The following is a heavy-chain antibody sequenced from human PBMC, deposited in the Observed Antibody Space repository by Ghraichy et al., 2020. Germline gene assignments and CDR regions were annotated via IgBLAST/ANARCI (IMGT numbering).Heavy chain of an antibody. V-gene: IGHV4-34*01. CDR3: AREYCSGGSCYSLGY. Sequence: ESLNISCAVFGGSFSDYYWNWIRQPPGKGLEWIGEINHGGSTNYNPSLKSRVTISVDTSKSQFSLKLSSVTAADTAVYYCAREYCSGGSCYSLGYWGQGTLVTVSS. CDR2: INHGGST. CDR1: GGSFSDYY. D-gene: IGHD2-15*01. J-gene: IGHJ4*02.